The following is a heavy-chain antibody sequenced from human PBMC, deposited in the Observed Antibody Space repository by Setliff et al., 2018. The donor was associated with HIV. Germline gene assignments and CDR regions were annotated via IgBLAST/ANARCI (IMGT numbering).Heavy chain of an antibody. CDR3: ASGEFRSTFVTPHYFHS. CDR1: ENTFTENA. CDR2: INPYTGNP. J-gene: IGHJ4*02. Sequence: RASVKVSCKASENTFTENAINWVRQAPGQGLEWMGWINPYTGNPTYAQDFAGRFALSLDTSVNTAYLQIGSLKTEDTAIYYCASGEFRSTFVTPHYFHSWGQGTPVTVSS. V-gene: IGHV7-4-1*01. D-gene: IGHD3-10*01.